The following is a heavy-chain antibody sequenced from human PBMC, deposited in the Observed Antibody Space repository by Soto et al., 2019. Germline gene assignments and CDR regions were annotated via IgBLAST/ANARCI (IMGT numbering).Heavy chain of an antibody. CDR1: GYTFTSYG. CDR3: ARDRGVNTKGYFDY. V-gene: IGHV1-18*01. D-gene: IGHD4-17*01. J-gene: IGHJ4*02. CDR2: ISAYNGNT. Sequence: QVQLVQTGAEVKKPGASVKVSCKASGYTFTSYGISWVRQAPGQGREWMGWISAYNGNTNYAQKLQRRVTMTTDTTTSTAYMELRSLRSDDTAVYYCARDRGVNTKGYFDYWGQGTLVTVSS.